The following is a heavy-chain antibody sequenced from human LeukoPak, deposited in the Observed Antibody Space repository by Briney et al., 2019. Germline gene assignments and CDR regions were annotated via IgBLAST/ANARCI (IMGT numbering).Heavy chain of an antibody. Sequence: GGSLRLSCAASGFTFTSYGIHWVRQAPGKGLEWVAFIRYDGSKKYYADSVKGRFTISRDNSKNTLYLQMNSLRAEDTAVYYCAKQKKWLSQYYFDYWGQGTLVTVSS. D-gene: IGHD6-19*01. CDR2: IRYDGSKK. J-gene: IGHJ4*02. V-gene: IGHV3-30*02. CDR1: GFTFTSYG. CDR3: AKQKKWLSQYYFDY.